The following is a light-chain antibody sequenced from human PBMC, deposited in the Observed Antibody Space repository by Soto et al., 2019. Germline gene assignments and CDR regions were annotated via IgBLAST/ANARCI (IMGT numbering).Light chain of an antibody. CDR1: QSVSNNY. V-gene: IGKV3-20*01. CDR2: GAS. CDR3: QQYGSSLRT. Sequence: EIVLTQSPGTLSLSPGERATLSCRASQSVSNNYLAWYQQRPGQAPRLLIYGASRRATGIPDRFSGSGSGTDLTVTISRLEPEDFAVYYCQQYGSSLRTFGQGTKVDIK. J-gene: IGKJ1*01.